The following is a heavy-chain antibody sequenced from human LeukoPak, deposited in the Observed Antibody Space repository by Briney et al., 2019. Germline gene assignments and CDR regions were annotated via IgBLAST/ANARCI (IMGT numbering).Heavy chain of an antibody. J-gene: IGHJ4*02. D-gene: IGHD5-24*01. CDR3: ARGTEMATIPDY. CDR2: IKQDGSEK. V-gene: IGHV3-7*03. CDR1: GFTFSTYW. Sequence: GGSLRLSCAASGFTFSTYWMSWARQAPGKRPEWVAYIKQDGSEKDYVDSVKGRFTISRDNAKNSLYLQMNSLRAEDTAVYYCARGTEMATIPDYWGQGTLVTVSS.